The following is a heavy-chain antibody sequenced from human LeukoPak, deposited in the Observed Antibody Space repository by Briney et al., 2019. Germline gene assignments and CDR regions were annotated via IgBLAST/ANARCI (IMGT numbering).Heavy chain of an antibody. Sequence: SGGSLRLSCAASGFTFSDYYMSWIRQAPGKGLEWVSYISSSGSTIYYADSVKGRFTISRDNAKNSLYLQMNSLRAEDTAVYYCARDPPYYYYYMDVWGKGTTVTVS. CDR2: ISSSGSTI. CDR3: ARDPPYYYYYMDV. J-gene: IGHJ6*03. CDR1: GFTFSDYY. V-gene: IGHV3-11*04.